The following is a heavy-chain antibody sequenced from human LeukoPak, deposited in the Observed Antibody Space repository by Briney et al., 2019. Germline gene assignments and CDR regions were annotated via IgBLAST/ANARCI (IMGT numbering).Heavy chain of an antibody. Sequence: SETLSLTCTVSGGSISSYYWSWIRQPPGKGLEWIGYIYYSGSTNYNPSLKSRVTISVDTSKNQFSLKLSSVTAADTAVYYCARVYYGDYGYLATVLSYYYYYMDVWGKGTTVTVSS. CDR2: IYYSGST. V-gene: IGHV4-59*01. D-gene: IGHD4-17*01. CDR1: GGSISSYY. J-gene: IGHJ6*03. CDR3: ARVYYGDYGYLATVLSYYYYYMDV.